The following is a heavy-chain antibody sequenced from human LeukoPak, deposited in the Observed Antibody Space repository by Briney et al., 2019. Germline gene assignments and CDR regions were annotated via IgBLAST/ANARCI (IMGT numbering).Heavy chain of an antibody. Sequence: GGSLRLSCAASGFSFSNYAMSWVRQAPGKGLEWISTSGISGGTYYTDSAKGRFTISRDKSKNTLYLQMNSLRVEDTALYYCAKRGDRPTNYFHCWGQGTLVSVSS. CDR2: SGISGGT. CDR3: AKRGDRPTNYFHC. V-gene: IGHV3-23*01. D-gene: IGHD2-21*02. CDR1: GFSFSNYA. J-gene: IGHJ4*02.